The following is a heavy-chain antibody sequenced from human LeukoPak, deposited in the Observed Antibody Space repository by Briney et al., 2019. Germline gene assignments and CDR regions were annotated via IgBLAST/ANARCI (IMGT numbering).Heavy chain of an antibody. D-gene: IGHD6-19*01. CDR3: ARNSAVATSRSWFDP. V-gene: IGHV4-59*08. CDR1: DGSISNYY. Sequence: SETLSLTCSVFDGSISNYYWSWIRQPPGKGLEWIGYAYYSGSTTYNPSLESRVTISVDASKNQFSLKLTAVTAADTAVYYCARNSAVATSRSWFDPWGQGTLVTVSS. CDR2: AYYSGST. J-gene: IGHJ5*02.